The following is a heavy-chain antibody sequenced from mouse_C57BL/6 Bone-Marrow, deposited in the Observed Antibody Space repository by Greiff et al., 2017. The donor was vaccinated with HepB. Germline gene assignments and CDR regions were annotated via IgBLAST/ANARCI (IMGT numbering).Heavy chain of an antibody. Sequence: VQLKESGPVLVKPGASVKMSCKASGYTFTDYYMNWVKQSHGKSLEWIGVINPYNGGTSYNQKFKGKATLTVDKSSSTAYMELNSLTSEDSAVYYCAREGGHFDVWCTGTTVTVSS. CDR2: INPYNGGT. CDR1: GYTFTDYY. CDR3: AREGGHFDV. V-gene: IGHV1-19*01. J-gene: IGHJ1*03.